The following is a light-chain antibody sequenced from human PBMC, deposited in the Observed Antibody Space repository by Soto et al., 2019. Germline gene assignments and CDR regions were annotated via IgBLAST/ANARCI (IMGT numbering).Light chain of an antibody. CDR1: SSDVGGYNH. CDR3: SSYASSSSYV. J-gene: IGLJ1*01. Sequence: QSALTQPASVSGSPGQSITISCTGTSSDVGGYNHVSWYQIHPCKAPKLIIYEVTSRPSGVSYRFSGSKSGNSASLTISGLQAEDEADYYCSSYASSSSYVFGGGTKLTVL. V-gene: IGLV2-14*01. CDR2: EVT.